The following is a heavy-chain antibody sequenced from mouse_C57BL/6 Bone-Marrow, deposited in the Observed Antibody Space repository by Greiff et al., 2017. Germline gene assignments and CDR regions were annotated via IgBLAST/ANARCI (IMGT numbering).Heavy chain of an antibody. V-gene: IGHV5-4*03. D-gene: IGHD2-4*01. J-gene: IGHJ4*01. CDR3: ARQLRAMDY. Sequence: EVKLMESGGGLVKPGGSLKLSCAASGFTFSSYAMSWVRQTPEKRLEWVATISDGGSYTYYPDNVKGRFTISRDNAKNNRYLQMSHLKSEDTAMYYCARQLRAMDYWGQGTSVTVSA. CDR2: ISDGGSYT. CDR1: GFTFSSYA.